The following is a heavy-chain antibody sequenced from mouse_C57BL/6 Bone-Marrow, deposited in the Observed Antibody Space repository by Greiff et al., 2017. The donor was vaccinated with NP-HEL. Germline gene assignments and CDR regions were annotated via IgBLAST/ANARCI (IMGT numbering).Heavy chain of an antibody. V-gene: IGHV1-53*01. CDR1: GYTFTSYW. CDR2: INPSNGGT. CDR3: AREGRWLRRGYWYFDV. D-gene: IGHD2-2*01. J-gene: IGHJ1*03. Sequence: QVQLQQPGTELVKPGTSVKLSCKSSGYTFTSYWMHWVKQRPGQGLEWIGNINPSNGGTNYNEKFKSTATLTVDKSSSTAYMQLSSLTSDDSAVYYWAREGRWLRRGYWYFDVGDTGTTVTVSS.